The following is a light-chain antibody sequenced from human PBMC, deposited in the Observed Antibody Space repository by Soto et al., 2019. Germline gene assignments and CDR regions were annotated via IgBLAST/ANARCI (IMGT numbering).Light chain of an antibody. CDR1: QSLLHSNGYNY. Sequence: IVMTQSPLSLPVTPGAPASISCRSSQSLLHSNGYNYLDWYLQRPGQSPQLLIFLGSSRASVFPDRCSGSGSGTHFTLKISSVAAEDVGICYCMQALQTPPIFGPGTEVHIK. CDR2: LGS. CDR3: MQALQTPPI. V-gene: IGKV2-28*01. J-gene: IGKJ3*01.